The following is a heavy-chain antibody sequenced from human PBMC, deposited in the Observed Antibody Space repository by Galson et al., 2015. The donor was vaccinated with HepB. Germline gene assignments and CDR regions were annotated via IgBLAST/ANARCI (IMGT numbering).Heavy chain of an antibody. V-gene: IGHV3-30*04. J-gene: IGHJ3*02. CDR3: ARQGYCSSTSCYNAFDI. CDR2: ISYDGSNK. Sequence: APGKGLEWVAVISYDGSNKYYADSVKGRFTISRDNSKNTLYLQMNSLRAEDTAVYYCARQGYCSSTSCYNAFDIWGQGTMVTVSS. D-gene: IGHD2-2*02.